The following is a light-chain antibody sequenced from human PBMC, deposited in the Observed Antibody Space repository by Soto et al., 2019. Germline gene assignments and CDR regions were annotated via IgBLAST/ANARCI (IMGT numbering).Light chain of an antibody. J-gene: IGLJ1*01. CDR1: SSDVGSYNL. CDR3: CSYAGSSXYV. V-gene: IGLV2-23*02. CDR2: EVS. Sequence: VLTQPASVSWSPGQSITISCTGTSSDVGSYNLVSWYQQHPGKAPKLMIYEVSKRPSGVSNRFSGSKSGNTASLTISGLQAEDEADYYCCSYAGSSXYVFGTGTKVTV.